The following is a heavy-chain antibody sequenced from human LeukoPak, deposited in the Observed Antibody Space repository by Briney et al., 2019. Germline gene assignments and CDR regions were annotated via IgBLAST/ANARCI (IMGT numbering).Heavy chain of an antibody. D-gene: IGHD3-16*01. V-gene: IGHV3-7*03. Sequence: GGSLRLSCAASGFTFGSYWMSWVRQAPGKGLEWVANIKQDGSEKYYVDSVKGRLTISRDNAKNSLYLQMNSLRAEDTAVYYCASLGGPGTFDYWGQGTLVTVSS. J-gene: IGHJ4*02. CDR1: GFTFGSYW. CDR3: ASLGGPGTFDY. CDR2: IKQDGSEK.